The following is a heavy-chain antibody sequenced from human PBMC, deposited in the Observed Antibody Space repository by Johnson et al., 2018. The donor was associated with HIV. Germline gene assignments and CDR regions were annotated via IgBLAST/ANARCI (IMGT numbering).Heavy chain of an antibody. D-gene: IGHD4-23*01. CDR1: GFTFSSYW. J-gene: IGHJ3*02. CDR2: ISYDGSNK. CDR3: AKDRRSFYGGKAADVFDI. V-gene: IGHV3-30*18. Sequence: QVTLVESGGGLVQPGGSLRLSCAASGFTFSSYWMSWVRQAPGKGLEWVAVISYDGSNKYYADSVKGRFTISRDNSKNTLYLQMNSLRGEDTAVYYCAKDRRSFYGGKAADVFDIWGQGTMVTVSS.